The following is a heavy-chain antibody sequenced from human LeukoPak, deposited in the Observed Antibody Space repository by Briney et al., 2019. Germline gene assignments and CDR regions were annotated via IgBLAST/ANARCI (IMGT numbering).Heavy chain of an antibody. V-gene: IGHV1-2*06. J-gene: IGHJ4*02. CDR1: GYTFTGYY. CDR2: FSPNSGGT. D-gene: IGHD2-15*01. Sequence: ASVKVSCKASGYTFTGYYIHWVRQAPGQGLEWMGRFSPNSGGTNSAQKFQARVTMTRDTSISTAYMELNGLTSDDMAVYYCVRGGHYCSGVNCYGTDYWGQGTLVTVSS. CDR3: VRGGHYCSGVNCYGTDY.